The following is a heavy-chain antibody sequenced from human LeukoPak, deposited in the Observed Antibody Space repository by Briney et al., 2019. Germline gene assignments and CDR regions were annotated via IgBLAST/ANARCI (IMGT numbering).Heavy chain of an antibody. CDR2: ISSSSSYI. D-gene: IGHD3-10*01. J-gene: IGHJ5*02. Sequence: PGGSLRLSCAVSGFGVHTFAMNWVRQAPGKGLEWVSSISSSSSYIYYADSVKGRFTISRDNAKNSLYLQMNSLRAEDTAVYYCARSTAGSPLYNWFDPWGQGTLVTVSS. CDR1: GFGVHTFA. CDR3: ARSTAGSPLYNWFDP. V-gene: IGHV3-21*01.